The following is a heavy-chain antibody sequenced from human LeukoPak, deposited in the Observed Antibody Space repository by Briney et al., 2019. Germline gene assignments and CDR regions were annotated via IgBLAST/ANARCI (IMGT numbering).Heavy chain of an antibody. V-gene: IGHV3-66*01. CDR3: AREYSADN. Sequence: SGGSLRLSCAASGFTVSSNYMSWVRQAPGKGLEWVSVIYSGGNTYYADSVKGRFTISRDNSKNTLNLQMSSLRAEDAAVYYCAREYSADNWGQGTLVTVSS. CDR2: IYSGGNT. CDR1: GFTVSSNY. J-gene: IGHJ4*02. D-gene: IGHD2-21*01.